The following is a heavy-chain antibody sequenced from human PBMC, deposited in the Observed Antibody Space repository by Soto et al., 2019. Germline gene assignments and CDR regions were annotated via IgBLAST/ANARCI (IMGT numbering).Heavy chain of an antibody. CDR1: GFTFSFYT. Sequence: EVQLMESGGGLVKPGESLRLSCAASGFTFSFYTMDWVRQAPGKGLEWVSSITRDSAYIYYADSVKGRFTISRDNAKNSLYLQMHSLRADDTAVYYCAKARIEPYCSGGRCPPPDYWGQGTLVTVSS. CDR3: AKARIEPYCSGGRCPPPDY. J-gene: IGHJ4*02. CDR2: ITRDSAYI. D-gene: IGHD2-15*01. V-gene: IGHV3-21*01.